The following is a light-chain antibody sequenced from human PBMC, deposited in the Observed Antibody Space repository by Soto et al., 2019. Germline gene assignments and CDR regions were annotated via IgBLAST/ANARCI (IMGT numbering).Light chain of an antibody. CDR2: GAS. V-gene: IGKV3-15*01. CDR3: QQYNNGPTYT. J-gene: IGKJ2*01. CDR1: QSISSS. Sequence: EIVMTQSPATLSVSTGERAILSCRGSQSISSSLAWYQQKPGQAPRLLIYGASTRATGIPARFSGSGSGTEFTLTISSLQSEDFAVYYCQQYNNGPTYTFGQGTKLEIK.